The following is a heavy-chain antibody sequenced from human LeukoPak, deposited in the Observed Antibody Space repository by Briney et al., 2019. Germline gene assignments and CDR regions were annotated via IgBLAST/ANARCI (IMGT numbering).Heavy chain of an antibody. J-gene: IGHJ4*02. CDR1: GFTFSSYW. CDR2: IKQDGSEK. Sequence: GGSLRLSCAASGFTFSSYWMSWVRQAPGKGLEWVANIKQDGSEKYYVDSVKGRFTISRDNAKNSLYLQMNSLRAEDTAVYHCAKEPYSGSQLLDYWGQGTLVTVSS. D-gene: IGHD1-26*01. CDR3: AKEPYSGSQLLDY. V-gene: IGHV3-7*03.